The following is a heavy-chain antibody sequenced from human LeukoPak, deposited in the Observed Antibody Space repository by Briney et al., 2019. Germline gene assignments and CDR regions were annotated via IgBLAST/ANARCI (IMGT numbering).Heavy chain of an antibody. D-gene: IGHD3-10*01. V-gene: IGHV4-39*01. CDR3: ARQDIWFGELVV. CDR2: IPDSGST. Sequence: SETLSLTCIVSGVSISRSSYYWGWLRQPPGKGLEWIGTIPDSGSTFYSPSLKSRVTISVDTSKNQFSLKLRFVTAADTAVYYCARQDIWFGELVVWGQGTTVTVSS. J-gene: IGHJ6*02. CDR1: GVSISRSSYY.